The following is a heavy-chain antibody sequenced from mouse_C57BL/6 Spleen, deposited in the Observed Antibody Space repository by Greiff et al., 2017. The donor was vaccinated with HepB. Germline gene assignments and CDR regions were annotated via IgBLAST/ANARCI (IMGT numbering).Heavy chain of an antibody. Sequence: EVQLQESGGGLVQPGGSLKLSCAASGFTFSDYYMYWVRQTPEKRLEWVAYISNGGGSTYYPDTVKGRFTISRDNAKNTLYLQMSRLKSEDTAMYYCARPRDGDYAMDYWGQGTSVTVSS. CDR2: ISNGGGST. CDR1: GFTFSDYY. J-gene: IGHJ4*01. CDR3: ARPRDGDYAMDY. V-gene: IGHV5-12*01. D-gene: IGHD1-1*02.